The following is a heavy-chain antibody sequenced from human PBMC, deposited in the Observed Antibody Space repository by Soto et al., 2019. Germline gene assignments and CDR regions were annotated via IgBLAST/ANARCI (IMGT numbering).Heavy chain of an antibody. CDR2: IIPILGIA. CDR3: ARSLPTSPDSGYDLGVFYY. J-gene: IGHJ4*01. V-gene: IGHV1-69*02. Sequence: SVKVSCKASGGTFSSYTISWVRQAPGQGLEWIGRIIPILGIANYAQKFQGRVTITADKSTSTAYMELSSLRSEDTAVYYCARSLPTSPDSGYDLGVFYYWGQ. D-gene: IGHD5-12*01. CDR1: GGTFSSYT.